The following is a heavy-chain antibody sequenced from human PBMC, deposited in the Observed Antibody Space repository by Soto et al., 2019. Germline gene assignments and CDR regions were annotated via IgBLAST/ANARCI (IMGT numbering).Heavy chain of an antibody. V-gene: IGHV4-34*01. CDR2: INHRGDT. Sequence: PSETLSLTCAVYGGSFSATWWTWIRQPPGMGLEWIGEINHRGDTNYSPSLKDRVSISKDTSNNQFSLKLTSVTAADTGTYYCASARYDSWGRGILVTVSS. J-gene: IGHJ5*01. CDR1: GGSFSATW. CDR3: ASARYDS.